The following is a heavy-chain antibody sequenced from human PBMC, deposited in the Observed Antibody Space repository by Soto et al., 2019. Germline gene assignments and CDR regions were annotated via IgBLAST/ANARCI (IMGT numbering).Heavy chain of an antibody. CDR1: GGSFSGYQ. CDR3: ARGLILWFGELSRRGGYYYYMDV. CDR2: INDSGNI. J-gene: IGHJ6*03. D-gene: IGHD3-10*01. Sequence: QVQLQQWGAGLLKPSETLSLTCAVYGGSFSGYQWSWIRQTPGKGLEWIGEINDSGNITYNPSLKSRVSIFVATAKKLISLKLSSVTAADTAVYYCARGLILWFGELSRRGGYYYYMDVWGKGTTVTVSS. V-gene: IGHV4-34*01.